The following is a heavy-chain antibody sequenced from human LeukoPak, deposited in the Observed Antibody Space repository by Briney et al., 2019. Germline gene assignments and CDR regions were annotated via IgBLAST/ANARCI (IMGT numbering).Heavy chain of an antibody. CDR2: IYHSGST. J-gene: IGHJ4*02. CDR3: ARAVVASTHFDS. Sequence: PSETLSLTCAVSGGSISSSNWWSWVRQPPGKGLEWIGEIYHSGSTNYNLSLKSRVTISVDKSKNQFSLNLSSVTAADTAVYYCARAVVASTHFDSWGQGTLVTVSS. D-gene: IGHD2-15*01. CDR1: GGSISSSNW. V-gene: IGHV4-4*02.